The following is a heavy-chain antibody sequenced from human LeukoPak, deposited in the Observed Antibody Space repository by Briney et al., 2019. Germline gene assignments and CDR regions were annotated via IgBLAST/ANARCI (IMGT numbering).Heavy chain of an antibody. J-gene: IGHJ1*01. D-gene: IGHD3-3*01. CDR1: GGSISSYY. CDR3: ARGPDYDFWSGYYTEYFQH. CDR2: IYYSGST. V-gene: IGHV4-59*01. Sequence: SETLSLTCTVSGGSISSYYWSWIRQPPGKGLEWIGYIYYSGSTNYNPSLKSRVTISVDTSKNQFSLRLSFVTAADTAVYYCARGPDYDFWSGYYTEYFQHWGQGTLVTVSS.